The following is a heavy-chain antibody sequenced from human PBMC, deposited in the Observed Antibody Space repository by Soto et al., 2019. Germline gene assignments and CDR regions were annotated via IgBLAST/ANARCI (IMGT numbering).Heavy chain of an antibody. V-gene: IGHV3-53*01. CDR2: IYSGETT. Sequence: GGSLRLSCAASGFSVNSDYMNWVRQTPGKGLEWVASIYSGETTYYADSVRGRFTISSDKSKNTLYFQLSSLRIEDTAGYYCTRDGRGLGRLSLFEYWGQGVLVTVSS. J-gene: IGHJ4*02. CDR1: GFSVNSDY. CDR3: TRDGRGLGRLSLFEY. D-gene: IGHD2-21*02.